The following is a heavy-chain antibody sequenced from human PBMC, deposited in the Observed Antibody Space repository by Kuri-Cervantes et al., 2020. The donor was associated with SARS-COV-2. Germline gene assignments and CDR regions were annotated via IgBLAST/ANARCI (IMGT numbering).Heavy chain of an antibody. D-gene: IGHD6-6*01. V-gene: IGHV1-2*02. Sequence: ASVKVSCKTSGYIVTDYYMYWVRQAPGQGLEWMGWINPNSGGTNYAQKFQGRVTMTRDTSISTAYMELSRLRSDDTAVYYCAAGPSGQLVPDYWGQGTLVTVSS. CDR1: GYIVTDYY. CDR3: AAGPSGQLVPDY. CDR2: INPNSGGT. J-gene: IGHJ4*02.